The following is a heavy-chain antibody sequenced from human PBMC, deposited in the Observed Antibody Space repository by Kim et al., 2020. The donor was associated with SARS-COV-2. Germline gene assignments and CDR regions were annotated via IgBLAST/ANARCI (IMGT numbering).Heavy chain of an antibody. D-gene: IGHD5-12*01. CDR2: ISYDGSNA. Sequence: GGSLRLSCAASGFTFSSYAMHWVRQAPGKGLEWVAVISYDGSNAYYADSVKGRFTISRDNSKNTLYLQMNSLRAEDTAVYYCARDPKSRIGYSDSIDYWGQGTLVTVSS. J-gene: IGHJ4*02. CDR3: ARDPKSRIGYSDSIDY. V-gene: IGHV3-30*04. CDR1: GFTFSSYA.